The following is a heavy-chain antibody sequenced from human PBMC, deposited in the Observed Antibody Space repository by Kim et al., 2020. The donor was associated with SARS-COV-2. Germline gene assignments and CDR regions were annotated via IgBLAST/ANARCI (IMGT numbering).Heavy chain of an antibody. V-gene: IGHV3-30*02. CDR3: AGYSSSCLG. J-gene: IGHJ4*02. CDR2: SNK. D-gene: IGHD6-6*01. Sequence: SNKDYADSEKGRFTNSRDNSKNTLYLQMNSLRAEDTAVYYCAGYSSSCLGWGQGTLVTVSS.